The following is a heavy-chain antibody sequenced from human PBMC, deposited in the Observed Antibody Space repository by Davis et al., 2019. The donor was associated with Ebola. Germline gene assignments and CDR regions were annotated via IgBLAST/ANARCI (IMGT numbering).Heavy chain of an antibody. J-gene: IGHJ4*02. CDR1: GGSLTSPNW. CDR2: VLQNGDT. Sequence: SETLSLTCVVSGGSLTSPNWWTWVRQPPGKGLEWIGEVLQNGDTNYNPSLKSRVSISVDNSKNQFSLNLNSVTAADTAVYYCARAKDYFDSRGRRFYFDFWGQGALVTVSS. CDR3: ARAKDYFDSRGRRFYFDF. V-gene: IGHV4-4*02. D-gene: IGHD3-22*01.